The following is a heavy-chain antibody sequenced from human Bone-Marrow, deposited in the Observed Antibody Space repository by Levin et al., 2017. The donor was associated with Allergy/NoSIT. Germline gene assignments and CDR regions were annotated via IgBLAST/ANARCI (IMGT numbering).Heavy chain of an antibody. V-gene: IGHV3-9*01. Sequence: GGSLRLSCAASGFTFDDYAMHWVRQAPGKGLEWVSVINWNSAYICYADSVSGRFTISRDNSKNSLYLQMNSLRAEDTAVYYCAKDRVDSTSDYYYYFSMDVWGQGTTVPVS. CDR2: INWNSAYI. CDR1: GFTFDDYA. J-gene: IGHJ6*02. CDR3: AKDRVDSTSDYYYYFSMDV. D-gene: IGHD2-2*01.